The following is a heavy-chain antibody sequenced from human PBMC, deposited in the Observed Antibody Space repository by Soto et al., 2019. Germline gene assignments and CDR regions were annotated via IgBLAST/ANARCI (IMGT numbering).Heavy chain of an antibody. CDR1: GFTFSNAW. D-gene: IGHD2-15*01. J-gene: IGHJ3*02. CDR3: TTPVVAATKPYAFDI. Sequence: GGSLRLSCAASGFTFSNAWMNWVRQAPGKGLEWVGRIKSKTDGGTTDYAAPVKGRFTISRDDSKNTLYLQMNSLKTEDTAVYYCTTPVVAATKPYAFDIWGQGTMVTVSS. V-gene: IGHV3-15*07. CDR2: IKSKTDGGTT.